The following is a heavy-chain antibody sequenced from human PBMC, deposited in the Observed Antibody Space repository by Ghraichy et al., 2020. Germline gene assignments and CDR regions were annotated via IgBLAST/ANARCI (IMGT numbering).Heavy chain of an antibody. CDR2: IKPDGGGT. V-gene: IGHV3-7*03. J-gene: IGHJ4*02. CDR3: ARAAS. Sequence: GGSLRLSCTVSGFSVSGYWMSWVRQAPGKGLEWVANIKPDGGGTSYVDSVRGRFTISRDDSKNSLFLQMNSLRAEDTAVYYCARAASWGQGTPVTVSS. CDR1: GFSVSGYW.